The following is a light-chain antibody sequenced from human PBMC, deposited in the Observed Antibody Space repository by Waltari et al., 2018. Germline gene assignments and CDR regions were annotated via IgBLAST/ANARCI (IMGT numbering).Light chain of an antibody. CDR1: SSAVGSYNL. CDR2: EDT. V-gene: IGLV2-23*01. CDR3: ASYAGSSPHVV. J-gene: IGLJ2*01. Sequence: QSALTQPASLSGSPGQSITISSPGTSSAVGSYNLVSWYQQHPGQAPNLMMYEDTKRSAGVSDRFSGAKSGNTAFRTSAGLQAEDGADYYGASYAGSSPHVVFGGGTKLTVL.